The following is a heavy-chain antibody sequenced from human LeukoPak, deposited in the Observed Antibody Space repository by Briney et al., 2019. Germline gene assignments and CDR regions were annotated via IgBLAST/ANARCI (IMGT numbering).Heavy chain of an antibody. J-gene: IGHJ5*02. Sequence: ASVKVSCKVSGYTLTELSIHWVRQAPGKGLEWMGGFDPEDGETIYAQKFQGRVTMTTDTSTSTAYMELRSLRSDDTAVYYCARDLGLAADLNWFDPWGQGTPVTVSS. D-gene: IGHD6-13*01. V-gene: IGHV1-24*01. CDR3: ARDLGLAADLNWFDP. CDR2: FDPEDGET. CDR1: GYTLTELS.